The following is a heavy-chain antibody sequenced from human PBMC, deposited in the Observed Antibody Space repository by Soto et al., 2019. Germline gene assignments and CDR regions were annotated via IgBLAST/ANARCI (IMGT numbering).Heavy chain of an antibody. V-gene: IGHV3-30*18. CDR3: AKELVVTDAFDI. Sequence: HPEGSLRLSCAASGFTFSSYGMHWVRQAPGKGLEWVAVISYDGSNKYYADSVKGRFTISRDNSKNTLYLQMNSLRAEDTAVYYCAKELVVTDAFDIWGQGTMVTVSS. D-gene: IGHD2-15*01. CDR1: GFTFSSYG. J-gene: IGHJ3*02. CDR2: ISYDGSNK.